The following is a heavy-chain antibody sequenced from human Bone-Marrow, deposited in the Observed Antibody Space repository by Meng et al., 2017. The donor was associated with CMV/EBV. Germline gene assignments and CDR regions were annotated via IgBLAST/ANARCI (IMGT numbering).Heavy chain of an antibody. Sequence: GGSLRLSCAASGFTFSTYWMHWVRQAPGKGLVWVSRINSDGSDTTYADSVKGRFTISRDNAKNTVYLQMNSLRDEDTAVYYCARERPLNGMDVWGQGTTVTVSS. CDR2: INSDGSDT. V-gene: IGHV3-74*01. J-gene: IGHJ6*02. CDR1: GFTFSTYW. CDR3: ARERPLNGMDV.